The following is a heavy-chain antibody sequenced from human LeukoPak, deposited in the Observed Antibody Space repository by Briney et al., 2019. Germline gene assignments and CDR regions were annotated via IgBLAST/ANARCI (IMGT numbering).Heavy chain of an antibody. CDR2: IYYSGST. V-gene: IGHV4-59*01. J-gene: IGHJ4*02. CDR3: ARVRDSSGYYGLLDY. D-gene: IGHD3-22*01. Sequence: SETLSLTCTVSGGSISSYYWSWIRQPPGKGLEWIGYIYYSGSTNYNPSLKSRVTISVDTSKNQFSLKPSSVTAADTAVYYCARVRDSSGYYGLLDYWGQGTLVTVSS. CDR1: GGSISSYY.